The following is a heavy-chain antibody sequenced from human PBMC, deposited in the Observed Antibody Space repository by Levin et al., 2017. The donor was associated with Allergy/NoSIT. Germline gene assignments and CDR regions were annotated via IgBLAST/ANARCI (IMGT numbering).Heavy chain of an antibody. V-gene: IGHV3-9*01. J-gene: IGHJ3*02. D-gene: IGHD6-6*01. CDR3: AKDRGSSPTRNAFDI. Sequence: GGSLRLSCAASGFTFDDYAMHWVRQAPGKGLEWVSGISWNSGSIGYADSVKGRFTISRDNAKNSLHLQMNSLRAEDTALYYCAKDRGSSPTRNAFDIWGQGTMVTVSS. CDR2: ISWNSGSI. CDR1: GFTFDDYA.